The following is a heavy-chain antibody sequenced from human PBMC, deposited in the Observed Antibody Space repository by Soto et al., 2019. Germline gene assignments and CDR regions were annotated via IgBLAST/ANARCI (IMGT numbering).Heavy chain of an antibody. CDR1: GFTFSSYS. D-gene: IGHD3-22*01. J-gene: IGHJ4*02. CDR2: ISGSGGST. CDR3: AKFYDSSGYSSTSDY. V-gene: IGHV3-23*01. Sequence: LRLSCAASGFTFSSYSMSWVRQAPWKGLEWVSAISGSGGSTYYADSVKGRFTISRDNSKNTLYLQMNSLRAEDTAVYYCAKFYDSSGYSSTSDYWGQGTLVTVSS.